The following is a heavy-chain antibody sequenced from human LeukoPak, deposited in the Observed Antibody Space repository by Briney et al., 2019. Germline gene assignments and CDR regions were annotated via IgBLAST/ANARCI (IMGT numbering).Heavy chain of an antibody. V-gene: IGHV3-33*01. D-gene: IGHD6-19*01. CDR2: IWYDGSNK. J-gene: IGHJ4*02. CDR3: ARDTWAPVAGD. Sequence: PGRSLRLSCAASGFTFSSYGMHWVRQAPGKGLEWVAVIWYDGSNKYYADSVKGRFTISRDNSKNTLYLQMNSLRAEDTAVYYCARDTWAPVAGDWGQGTLVTVSS. CDR1: GFTFSSYG.